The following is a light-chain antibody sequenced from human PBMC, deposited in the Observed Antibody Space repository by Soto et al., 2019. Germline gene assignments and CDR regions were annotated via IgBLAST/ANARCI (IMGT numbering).Light chain of an antibody. J-gene: IGKJ5*01. V-gene: IGKV3-15*01. Sequence: ILLKQSPATLSLSPGERATLSCRASQSVSSKLAWYQQKPGQAPRLLLCGASTRATGIPARFSGSGSWTEFTLTINSLEPEDFAVYYCQQRNVWPPITFGQGTRLEIK. CDR1: QSVSSK. CDR3: QQRNVWPPIT. CDR2: GAS.